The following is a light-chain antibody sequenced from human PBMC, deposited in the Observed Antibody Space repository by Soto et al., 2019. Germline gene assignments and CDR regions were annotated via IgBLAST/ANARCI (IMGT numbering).Light chain of an antibody. V-gene: IGKV3-15*01. J-gene: IGKJ4*01. CDR1: QSVSSN. CDR3: QQYNDWPLS. CDR2: GAS. Sequence: DIVMTQSPATLSVSPGERATLSCRASQSVSSNLAWYQQRPGQAPRLLIYGASTRATVITARISGSGSGTEFTLTISSLQSEDCAVDYCQQYNDWPLSFGGGTKVEIK.